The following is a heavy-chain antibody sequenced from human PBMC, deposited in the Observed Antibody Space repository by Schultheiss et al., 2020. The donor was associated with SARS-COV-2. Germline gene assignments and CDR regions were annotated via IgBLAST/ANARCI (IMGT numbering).Heavy chain of an antibody. J-gene: IGHJ4*02. V-gene: IGHV3-13*05. CDR3: ANGVGATTPPCGY. Sequence: GGSLRLSCAASGFTFSSYDMHWVRQATGKGLEWVSAIGTAGDPYYPGSVKGRFTISRENAKNSLYLQMNSLRAEDTALYYCANGVGATTPPCGYWGQGTLVTVSS. D-gene: IGHD1-26*01. CDR2: IGTAGDP. CDR1: GFTFSSYD.